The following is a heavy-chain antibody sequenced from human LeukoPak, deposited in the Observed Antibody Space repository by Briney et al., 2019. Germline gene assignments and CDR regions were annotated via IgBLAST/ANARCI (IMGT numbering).Heavy chain of an antibody. Sequence: GESLKISCKGSRSNFTSYWIAWVRQMPGKGLEWMGIIYPGDSETRHSPAFQGQVTISADKSISTAYLQWRSLKASDSAMYYCARHVEFWSGFSRNSYYMDVWGKGTTVTVSS. CDR3: ARHVEFWSGFSRNSYYMDV. V-gene: IGHV5-51*01. CDR2: IYPGDSET. J-gene: IGHJ6*03. CDR1: RSNFTSYW. D-gene: IGHD3-3*01.